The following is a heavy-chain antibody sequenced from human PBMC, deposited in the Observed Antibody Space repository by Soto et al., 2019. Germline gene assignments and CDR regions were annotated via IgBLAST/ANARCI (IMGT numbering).Heavy chain of an antibody. D-gene: IGHD3-10*01. CDR3: ARELLWFGEFVYGMDV. CDR2: ISSSSSYI. CDR1: GFTFSSYS. V-gene: IGHV3-21*01. J-gene: IGHJ6*02. Sequence: LRLSCAASGFTFSSYSMNWVRQAPGKGLEWVSSISSSSSYIYYADSVKGRFTISRDNAKNSLYLQMNSLRAEDTAVYYCARELLWFGEFVYGMDVWGQGTTVTVSS.